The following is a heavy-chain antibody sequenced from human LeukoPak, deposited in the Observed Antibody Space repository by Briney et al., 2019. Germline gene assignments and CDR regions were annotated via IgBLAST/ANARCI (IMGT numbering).Heavy chain of an antibody. CDR1: GFTFSSYA. CDR2: ISGSGGST. V-gene: IGHV3-23*01. J-gene: IGHJ5*02. D-gene: IGHD3-10*01. Sequence: GASLRLSCAASGFTFSSYAMSWVRQAPGKGLEWVSVISGSGGSTYYADSVKGRFTISRDNSKNTLYLQMNSLRAEDTAVYYCAKRSGYGSGSFDPWGQGSLVTVSS. CDR3: AKRSGYGSGSFDP.